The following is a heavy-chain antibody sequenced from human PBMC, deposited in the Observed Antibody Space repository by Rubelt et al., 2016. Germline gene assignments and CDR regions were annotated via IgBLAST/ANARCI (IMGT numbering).Heavy chain of an antibody. CDR3: ARGIRFLEWLLSPYAFDI. D-gene: IGHD3-3*01. V-gene: IGHV1-3*01. Sequence: YSQKFQGRVTITRDTSASTAYMELSSLRSEDTAVYYCARGIRFLEWLLSPYAFDIWGQGTMVTVSS. J-gene: IGHJ3*02.